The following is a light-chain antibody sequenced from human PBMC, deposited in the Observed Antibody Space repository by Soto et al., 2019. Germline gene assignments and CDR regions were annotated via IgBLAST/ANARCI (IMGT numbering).Light chain of an antibody. V-gene: IGLV3-21*04. CDR2: YDS. Sequence: SYELTQPPSVSVAPGKTARITCGGNNIGSKSVHWYQQKPGQAPVLVIYYDSDRPSGIPERFSGSNSGNTATLTISRVEAGDEADYSCQVWDSSSDHPRVFGGGTRLTVL. J-gene: IGLJ3*02. CDR1: NIGSKS. CDR3: QVWDSSSDHPRV.